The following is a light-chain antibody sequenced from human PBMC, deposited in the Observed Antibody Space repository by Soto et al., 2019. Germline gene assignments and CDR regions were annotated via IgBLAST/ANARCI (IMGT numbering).Light chain of an antibody. Sequence: QSVLTQPASVSGSPGQSITFSCTGTSSDVGGYNYVSWYQQHPGRAPKLMIYDVSNRPSGVSNRFSGSKSDNTASLTISGLQAEDGADYYCCSYTRSSTLVFGGGTKLTVL. CDR3: CSYTRSSTLV. J-gene: IGLJ3*02. V-gene: IGLV2-14*01. CDR2: DVS. CDR1: SSDVGGYNY.